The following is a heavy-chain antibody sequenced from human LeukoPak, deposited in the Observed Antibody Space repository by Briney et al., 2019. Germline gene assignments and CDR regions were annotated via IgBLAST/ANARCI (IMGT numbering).Heavy chain of an antibody. CDR3: ARGRSPYYDSSGYNFDY. Sequence: GASVKVSCKASGGTFSSYAIGWVRQAPGQGLEWMGRIIPILGFSNYAQKFQGRVTITADKSTSTAYMELSSVRSEDTAVYYCARGRSPYYDSSGYNFDYWGQGTLVTVSS. V-gene: IGHV1-69*04. CDR1: GGTFSSYA. CDR2: IIPILGFS. J-gene: IGHJ4*02. D-gene: IGHD3-22*01.